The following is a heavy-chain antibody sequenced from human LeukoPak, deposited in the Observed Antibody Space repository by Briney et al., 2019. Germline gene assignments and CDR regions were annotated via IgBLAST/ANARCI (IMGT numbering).Heavy chain of an antibody. J-gene: IGHJ4*02. CDR3: ARALYYFDY. CDR1: GFVFSSYP. V-gene: IGHV3-23*01. CDR2: ISGSGGGS. Sequence: PGGSLRLSCTSSGFVFSSYPMSWVRQAPGKGLEWVSVISGSGGGSFYADSVKGRFTISRDNSKNTLYLQMNSLRAEDTAVYYCARALYYFDYWGQGTLVTVSS.